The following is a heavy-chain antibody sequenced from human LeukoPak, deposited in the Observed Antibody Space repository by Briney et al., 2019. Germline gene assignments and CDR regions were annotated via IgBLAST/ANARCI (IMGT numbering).Heavy chain of an antibody. J-gene: IGHJ4*02. V-gene: IGHV4-34*01. CDR3: VSRWYWYYFDY. CDR2: INHSGST. D-gene: IGHD6-19*01. Sequence: SETLSLTCAVYGGSFSGYYWSWIRQPPGKGREWIGEINHSGSTNYNPSLKSRVTISVDTSKNQFSLKLSSVTAADTAVYYCVSRWYWYYFDYWGQGTLVTVSS. CDR1: GGSFSGYY.